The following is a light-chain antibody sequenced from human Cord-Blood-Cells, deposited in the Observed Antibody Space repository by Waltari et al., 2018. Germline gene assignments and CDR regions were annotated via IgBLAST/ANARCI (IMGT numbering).Light chain of an antibody. CDR1: SSDVGGYNY. J-gene: IGLJ1*01. Sequence: QSALTQPASVSGSPGQSITIPCTGTSSDVGGYNYVYWYQQHPGKAPKLMIYDVSNRPSGVSNRFPGSNSGNTSSLTISGLQAEDEADYYCSSYTSSSTLVFGTGTKVTVL. CDR2: DVS. V-gene: IGLV2-14*01. CDR3: SSYTSSSTLV.